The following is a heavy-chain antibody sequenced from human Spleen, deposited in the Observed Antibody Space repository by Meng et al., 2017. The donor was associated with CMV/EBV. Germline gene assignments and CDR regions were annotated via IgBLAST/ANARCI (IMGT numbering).Heavy chain of an antibody. CDR1: GFSLSTSGVG. CDR3: AHTRLYDWFDP. CDR2: IYWDDDK. V-gene: IGHV2-5*02. J-gene: IGHJ5*02. Sequence: QIHVKEVCPTLVKPTQTLTLTCTFSGFSLSTSGVGVGWIRQPPGKALEWLALIYWDDDKRYSPSLKSRLTITKDTSKNQVVLTMTNMDPVDTATYYCAHTRLYDWFDPWGQGTLVTVSS. D-gene: IGHD2/OR15-2a*01.